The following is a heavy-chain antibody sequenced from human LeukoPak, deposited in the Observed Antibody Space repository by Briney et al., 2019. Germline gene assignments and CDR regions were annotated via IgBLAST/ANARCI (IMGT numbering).Heavy chain of an antibody. J-gene: IGHJ4*02. Sequence: GGSLRLSCAASGFTFSSYGMHWVRQAPGKGLERVAFMRYDGSNKYYADSVKGRFTISRDNSKNTLYLQMNSLRAEDTAVYYCARDRECYDYVWGSYRYTGPSDYWGQGTLVTVSS. D-gene: IGHD3-16*02. CDR3: ARDRECYDYVWGSYRYTGPSDY. CDR1: GFTFSSYG. V-gene: IGHV3-30*02. CDR2: MRYDGSNK.